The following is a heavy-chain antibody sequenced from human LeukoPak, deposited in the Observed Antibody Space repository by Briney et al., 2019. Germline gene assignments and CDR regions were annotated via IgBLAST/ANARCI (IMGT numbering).Heavy chain of an antibody. CDR3: VKGSSSSRPYYFDS. V-gene: IGHV3-23*01. CDR1: GFTFRSYA. J-gene: IGHJ4*02. Sequence: GGSLRLSCAASGFTFRSYAMSWVRRAPGKGLEWFSAITGSGDDTYHADSVKGRLTISRDNSKNTLFLQMNSLRDEDTAVYYCVKGSSSSRPYYFDSWGPGILVTVSS. CDR2: ITGSGDDT. D-gene: IGHD2-2*01.